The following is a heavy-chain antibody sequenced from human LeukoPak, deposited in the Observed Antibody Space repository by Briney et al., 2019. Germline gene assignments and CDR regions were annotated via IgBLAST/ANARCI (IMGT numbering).Heavy chain of an antibody. Sequence: SETLSLTCAVSGGSVSTYNWSWIRQPPGKELEWIGYVSHSGNTNCNPSLKSRLTMSLDTSKNHFSLRLSSVNAADTAVYYCARAGSGWSFDYWGQGSLVTVSS. D-gene: IGHD6-19*01. V-gene: IGHV4-59*02. CDR3: ARAGSGWSFDY. J-gene: IGHJ4*02. CDR2: VSHSGNT. CDR1: GGSVSTYN.